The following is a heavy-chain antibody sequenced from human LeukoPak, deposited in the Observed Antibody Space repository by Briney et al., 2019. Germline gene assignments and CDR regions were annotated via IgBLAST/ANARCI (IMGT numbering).Heavy chain of an antibody. Sequence: GGSLRLSCAASGFSFSSYRVNWVRQAPGKGLEWVSYISSSSSTIYYADSVKGRFTISRDNAKNSLYLQMNSLRAEDTAVYYCARGAAMSSTSFDYWGQGTLVTVSS. CDR2: ISSSSSTI. V-gene: IGHV3-48*01. J-gene: IGHJ4*02. CDR3: ARGAAMSSTSFDY. D-gene: IGHD6-13*01. CDR1: GFSFSSYR.